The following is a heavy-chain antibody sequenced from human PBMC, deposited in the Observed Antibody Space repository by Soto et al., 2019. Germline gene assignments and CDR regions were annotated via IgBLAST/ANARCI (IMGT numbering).Heavy chain of an antibody. Sequence: PSETLSLTCTAAGGSMTSYYWTWMRLPAGKVLEWIGRVYNSEGTHYNPSLKSRVTISLDTSKNQFSLRLLSVTDADTAVYFCARGQRFSDWFDPWGEGTLVTVCS. CDR3: ARGQRFSDWFDP. D-gene: IGHD3-3*01. V-gene: IGHV4-4*07. CDR2: VYNSEGT. J-gene: IGHJ5*02. CDR1: GGSMTSYY.